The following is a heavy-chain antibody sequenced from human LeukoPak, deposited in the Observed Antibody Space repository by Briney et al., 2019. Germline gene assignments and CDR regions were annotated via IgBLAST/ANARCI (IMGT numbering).Heavy chain of an antibody. Sequence: ASVKVSCKAFGYTFTSNYMHWVRQAPGQGPEWMGVISPSGGSTTYAQKFQGRVTITADESTSTAYMELSSLRSEDTAVYYCARGGLYSGNYWDYYYYMDVWGKGTTATVSS. CDR3: ARGGLYSGNYWDYYYYMDV. V-gene: IGHV1-46*01. CDR1: GYTFTSNY. J-gene: IGHJ6*03. CDR2: ISPSGGST. D-gene: IGHD1-26*01.